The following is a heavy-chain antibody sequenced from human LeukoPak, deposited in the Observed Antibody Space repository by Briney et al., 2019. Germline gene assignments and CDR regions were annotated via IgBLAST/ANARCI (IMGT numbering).Heavy chain of an antibody. Sequence: ASVKVSCKASGYTFSGYYMHWVRQAPGQGLEWMGWINPKSGGTNYAQKFQGRVTKNRDTPFRKVYMAVRRLRSDDTAVYNCARGPELTAILNWFDPWGQGTLVTVSS. CDR2: INPKSGGT. CDR3: ARGPELTAILNWFDP. CDR1: GYTFSGYY. D-gene: IGHD1-14*01. J-gene: IGHJ5*02. V-gene: IGHV1-2*02.